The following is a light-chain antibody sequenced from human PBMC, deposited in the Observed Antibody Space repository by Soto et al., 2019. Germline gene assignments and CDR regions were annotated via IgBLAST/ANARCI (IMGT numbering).Light chain of an antibody. CDR3: QQYGSQGT. V-gene: IGKV3-20*01. CDR2: GAS. J-gene: IGKJ1*01. Sequence: EIVLAQSPGTLSLSPGERATLSCRASQSVGSSYLAWYQQKPGQAPRLLIYGASSRATGIPDRFSGSGSGTDFTLTISRLEPEDFAVYYCQQYGSQGTFGQGTKV. CDR1: QSVGSSY.